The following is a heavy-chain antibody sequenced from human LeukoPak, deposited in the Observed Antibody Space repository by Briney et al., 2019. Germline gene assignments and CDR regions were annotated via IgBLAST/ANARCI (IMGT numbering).Heavy chain of an antibody. J-gene: IGHJ4*02. D-gene: IGHD3-10*01. V-gene: IGHV3-23*01. CDR1: GFAFSSYA. CDR2: ISGSGGST. Sequence: PGESLRLSCAASGFAFSSYAMSWVRQAPGKGLEWVSAISGSGGSTYHADSVKGRFTISRDNSKNTLFLQMNSLRAEDTAVYYCAKDPMYYGSGSNYFDYWGQGTLVTVSS. CDR3: AKDPMYYGSGSNYFDY.